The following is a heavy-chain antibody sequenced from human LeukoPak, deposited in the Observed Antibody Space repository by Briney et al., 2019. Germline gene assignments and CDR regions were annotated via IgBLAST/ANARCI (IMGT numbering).Heavy chain of an antibody. D-gene: IGHD6-13*01. CDR3: ARAGSSWYNLFDY. J-gene: IGHJ4*02. CDR1: GGSFSGYY. CDR2: INHSGST. V-gene: IGHV4-34*01. Sequence: SETLSLTCAVYGGSFSGYYWSWTRQPPGKGLEWIGEINHSGSTNYNPSLKSRVTISVDTSKNQFSLKLSSVTAADTAVYYCARAGSSWYNLFDYWGQGTLVTVSS.